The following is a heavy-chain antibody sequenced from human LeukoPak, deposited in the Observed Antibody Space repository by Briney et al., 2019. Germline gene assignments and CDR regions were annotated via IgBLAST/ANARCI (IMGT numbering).Heavy chain of an antibody. Sequence: GGSRRLSWAASGFTFSSHAMGWVRQAPGKGLEWVSSINEGGDDTYYADPVKGRFTISRDNSKNTLFLQMTSLRAEDTAVYYCVRGLVGIIHYAMDVWGQGTTVTVSS. CDR3: VRGLVGIIHYAMDV. J-gene: IGHJ6*02. CDR1: GFTFSSHA. CDR2: INEGGDDT. V-gene: IGHV3-23*01. D-gene: IGHD6-6*01.